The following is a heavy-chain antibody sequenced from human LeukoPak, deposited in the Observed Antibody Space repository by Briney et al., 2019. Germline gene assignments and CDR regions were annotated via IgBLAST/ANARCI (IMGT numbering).Heavy chain of an antibody. J-gene: IGHJ1*01. Sequence: SETLSLTCTISGDSIGDYYWTWIRQPPGEGLEWIGYIYHSGNSNYNPSLKSRVTISLDTSKNQFFLRLSSVTAADTAVYYCAREEAAAGSKYFQLWGQGTLVTVSS. CDR2: IYHSGNS. CDR3: AREEAAAGSKYFQL. CDR1: GDSIGDYY. D-gene: IGHD6-13*01. V-gene: IGHV4-59*12.